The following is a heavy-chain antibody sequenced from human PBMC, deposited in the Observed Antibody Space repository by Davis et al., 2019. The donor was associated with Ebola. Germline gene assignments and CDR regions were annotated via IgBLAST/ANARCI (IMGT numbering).Heavy chain of an antibody. CDR2: GTSADT. D-gene: IGHD6-19*01. V-gene: IGHV3-23*01. J-gene: IGHJ6*04. Sequence: PGGSLRLSCSASGFIFSTYVMSWVRQAPGKGLEWVSTYGTSADTYYADSVKGRFTISRDNSKNTLYLQMSSLRPEDTAVYYCAKGGSGWPSDYSYGMGVWGKGTTVTVSS. CDR3: AKGGSGWPSDYSYGMGV. CDR1: GFIFSTYV.